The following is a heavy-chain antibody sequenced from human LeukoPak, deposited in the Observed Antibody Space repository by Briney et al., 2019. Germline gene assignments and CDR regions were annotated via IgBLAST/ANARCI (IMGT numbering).Heavy chain of an antibody. V-gene: IGHV1-69*05. CDR2: IIPTFGTT. Sequence: GASVKVSCKASGGTFSNSAINWVRQAPGQGPEWMGVIIPTFGTTNYAQTFQDRVTITTDESTGTAYMELNSLRAEDTAVYYCASTRAPVGAAYWGQGTLVTVSS. D-gene: IGHD1-26*01. CDR3: ASTRAPVGAAY. J-gene: IGHJ4*02. CDR1: GGTFSNSA.